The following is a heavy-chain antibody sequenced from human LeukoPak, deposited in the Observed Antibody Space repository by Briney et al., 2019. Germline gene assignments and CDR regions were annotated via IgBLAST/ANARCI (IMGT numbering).Heavy chain of an antibody. J-gene: IGHJ5*02. Sequence: PSETLSLTCTVSGGSISSYYWSWIRQSPGKGLEWIAYICSSGDTDYNPSLRSRASISLDTSKNLCSLRLSSVTAADTAVYYCARHVIYSGGYSYWFDPWGLGTLVTVSS. D-gene: IGHD1-26*01. CDR3: ARHVIYSGGYSYWFDP. CDR2: ICSSGDT. CDR1: GGSISSYY. V-gene: IGHV4-59*08.